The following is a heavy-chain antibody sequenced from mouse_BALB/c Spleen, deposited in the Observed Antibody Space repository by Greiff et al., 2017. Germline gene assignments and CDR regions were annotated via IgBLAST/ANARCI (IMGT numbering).Heavy chain of an antibody. CDR1: GYSFTGYY. V-gene: IGHV14-3*02. Sequence: EVKLMESGPELVKTGASVKISCKASGYSFTGYYMHWVKQSHGKSLEWIGRIDPANGNTKYDPKFQGKATITADTSSNTAYLQLSSLTSEDTAVYYCARYYGNYYFDYWGQGTTLTVSS. D-gene: IGHD2-1*01. J-gene: IGHJ2*01. CDR3: ARYYGNYYFDY. CDR2: IDPANGNT.